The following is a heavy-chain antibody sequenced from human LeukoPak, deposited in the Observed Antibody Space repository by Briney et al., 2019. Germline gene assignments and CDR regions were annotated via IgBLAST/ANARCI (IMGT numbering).Heavy chain of an antibody. V-gene: IGHV4-30-2*03. D-gene: IGHD3-10*01. J-gene: IGHJ4*02. CDR1: GDSIGSGGYY. CDR2: IYHSGST. CDR3: ASAYSGISGVFDY. Sequence: SQTLSVTCSVSGDSIGSGGYYWSWIRQPPGKGLEWIGSIYHSGSTYYNPSLKSRVTISVDTSKNQFSLKLSSVTAADTAVYYCASAYSGISGVFDYWGQGTLVTVSS.